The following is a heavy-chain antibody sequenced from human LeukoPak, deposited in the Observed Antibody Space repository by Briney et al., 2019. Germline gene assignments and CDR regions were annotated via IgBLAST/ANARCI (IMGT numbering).Heavy chain of an antibody. V-gene: IGHV1-8*02. J-gene: IGHJ3*02. CDR3: ASPSNGDAFDI. CDR2: MNPNSGNT. CDR1: GYTFTGYY. Sequence: ASVKVSCKASGYTFTGYYMHWVRQAPGQGLEWMGWMNPNSGNTGYAQKFQGRVTMTRNTSISTAYMELSSLRSEDTAVYYCASPSNGDAFDIWGQGTMVTVSS.